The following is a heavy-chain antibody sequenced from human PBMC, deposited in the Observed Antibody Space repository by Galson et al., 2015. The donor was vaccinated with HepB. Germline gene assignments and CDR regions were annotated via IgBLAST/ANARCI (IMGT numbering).Heavy chain of an antibody. J-gene: IGHJ3*02. V-gene: IGHV1-24*01. CDR1: GYTLTDLS. CDR3: VTVGVPDYYGSGSLGAFDI. Sequence: SVKVSCKVSGYTLTDLSMHWVRQALGKGLDWMGGFDPEDGETIYAQKFQGRVTMTEDTSTDTAYMELSSLRSEDTAVYYCVTVGVPDYYGSGSLGAFDIWGQGTMVTVSS. CDR2: FDPEDGET. D-gene: IGHD3-10*01.